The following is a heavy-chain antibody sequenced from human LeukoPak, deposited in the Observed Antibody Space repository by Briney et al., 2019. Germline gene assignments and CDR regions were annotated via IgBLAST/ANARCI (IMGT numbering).Heavy chain of an antibody. CDR3: PTETNGRHYDY. CDR2: IGPTGSDR. D-gene: IGHD1-14*01. J-gene: IGHJ4*02. Sequence: GGSLRLSCTASGLTFSTSGFNWVRQAPGKGLEWVASIGPTGSDRYHADSIKGRFTISRANANNFLYLQINSLRAEDTAVYYCPTETNGRHYDYWGQGTLLTVSS. V-gene: IGHV3-21*06. CDR1: GLTFSTSG.